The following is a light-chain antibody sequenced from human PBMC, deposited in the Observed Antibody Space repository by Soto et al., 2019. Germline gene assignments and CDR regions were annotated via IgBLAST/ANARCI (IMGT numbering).Light chain of an antibody. J-gene: IGLJ2*01. CDR2: DNN. V-gene: IGLV1-51*01. CDR3: GTWHSSLSAVV. CDR1: SSNIGNNY. Sequence: HSVLTQPPSVSAAPGQKVTISCSGSSSNIGNNYVSWYQQLPGTAPKLLIYDNNKRPSGIPDRFSGSKSGTSATLGITGLQTGDEADYYCGTWHSSLSAVVFGGGTKLTVL.